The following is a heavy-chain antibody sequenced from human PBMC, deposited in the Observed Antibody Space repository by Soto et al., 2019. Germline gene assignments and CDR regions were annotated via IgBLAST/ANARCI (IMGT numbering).Heavy chain of an antibody. D-gene: IGHD3-10*01. J-gene: IGHJ5*02. CDR1: GGSISSSSYY. Sequence: SETLSLTCTVSGGSISSSSYYWGWIRQPPGKGLEWIGSIYYSGSTYYNTSLKSRVTISVDTSKNQFSLKLSSVTAADTAVYYCARHVGDWTMVRENWFDPWGQGTLVTVSS. V-gene: IGHV4-39*01. CDR2: IYYSGST. CDR3: ARHVGDWTMVRENWFDP.